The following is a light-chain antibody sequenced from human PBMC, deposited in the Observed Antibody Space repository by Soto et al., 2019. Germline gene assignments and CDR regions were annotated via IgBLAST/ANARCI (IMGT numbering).Light chain of an antibody. Sequence: IRMTHSPSSFSACTGDRVTITCRSSQGIRSYLAWYPQKPGKAPKLLIYAATILQSGVPSRFSGSGSGTALTLTISNMQNEDFESYFCQQANSFPLTFGGGTQVDI. CDR1: QGIRSY. CDR2: AAT. V-gene: IGKV1-8*01. J-gene: IGKJ4*01. CDR3: QQANSFPLT.